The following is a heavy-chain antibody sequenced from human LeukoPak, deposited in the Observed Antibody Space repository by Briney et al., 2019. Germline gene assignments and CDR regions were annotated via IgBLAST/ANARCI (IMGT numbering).Heavy chain of an antibody. D-gene: IGHD3-3*01. CDR2: IYYSGST. CDR1: GGSISSCY. V-gene: IGHV4-59*08. J-gene: IGHJ6*02. CDR3: ARHVGGFYSSEDYYYGMDV. Sequence: SETLSLTCTVSGGSISSCYWSWIRQPPGKGLEWIEYIYYSGSTNYNPSLKSRVTISVDTSKNQFSLKLSSVTAADTAVYYCARHVGGFYSSEDYYYGMDVWGQGTTVTVCS.